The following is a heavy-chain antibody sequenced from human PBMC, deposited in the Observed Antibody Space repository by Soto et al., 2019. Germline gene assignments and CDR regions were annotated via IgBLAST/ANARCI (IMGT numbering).Heavy chain of an antibody. CDR3: ARGISRITIFGVVYYYYGMDV. CDR1: GGSFSGYY. J-gene: IGHJ6*02. D-gene: IGHD3-3*01. Sequence: SETLSLTCAVYGGSFSGYYWSWIRQPPGKGLEWIGEINHSGSTNYNPSLKSRVTISVETSKNQFSLKLSSVTAADTAVYYCARGISRITIFGVVYYYYGMDVWGQGTTVT. V-gene: IGHV4-34*01. CDR2: INHSGST.